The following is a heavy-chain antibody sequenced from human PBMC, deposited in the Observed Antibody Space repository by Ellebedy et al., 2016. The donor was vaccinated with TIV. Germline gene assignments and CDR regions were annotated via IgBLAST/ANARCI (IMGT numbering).Heavy chain of an antibody. D-gene: IGHD3-16*01. CDR3: ARQTLSGGVWG. Sequence: MPSETLSLTCTVSGGSISSSSYYWGWIRQPPGKGLEWIGSIYYSGSTYYNPSLKSRVTISVDTSKNQFSLKLSSVTAADTAVYYCARQTLSGGVWGWGQGTLVTVSS. CDR2: IYYSGST. V-gene: IGHV4-39*01. J-gene: IGHJ4*02. CDR1: GGSISSSSYY.